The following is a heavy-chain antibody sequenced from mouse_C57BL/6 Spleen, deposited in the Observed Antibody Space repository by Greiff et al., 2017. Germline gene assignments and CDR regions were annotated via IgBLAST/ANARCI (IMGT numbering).Heavy chain of an antibody. CDR3: ARDYYGSSYDDYYAMDY. J-gene: IGHJ4*01. Sequence: VQLQQSGAELARPGASVKLSCKASGYTFTSYGISWVKQRTGPGLEWIGEIYPRSGNTYYNEKFKGKATLTADKSSSTAYMELRSLTSEDSAVYFCARDYYGSSYDDYYAMDYWGQGTSVTVSS. D-gene: IGHD1-1*01. CDR1: GYTFTSYG. V-gene: IGHV1-81*01. CDR2: IYPRSGNT.